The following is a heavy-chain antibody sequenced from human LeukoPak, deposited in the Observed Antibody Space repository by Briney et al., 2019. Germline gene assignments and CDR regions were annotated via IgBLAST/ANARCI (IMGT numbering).Heavy chain of an antibody. V-gene: IGHV1-24*01. J-gene: IGHJ4*02. CDR1: GYTFTSYY. CDR3: ATDRVVGWYYFDY. Sequence: GASVKVPCKASGYTFTSYYMHWVRQAPGKGLEWMGGFDPEDGETIYAQKFQGRVTMTEDTSTDTAYMELSSLRSEDTAVYYCATDRVVGWYYFDYWGQGTLVTVSS. CDR2: FDPEDGET. D-gene: IGHD1-26*01.